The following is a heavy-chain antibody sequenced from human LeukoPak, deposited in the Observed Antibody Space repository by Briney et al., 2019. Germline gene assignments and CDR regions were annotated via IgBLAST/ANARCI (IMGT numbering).Heavy chain of an antibody. CDR1: GGSFSGYY. D-gene: IGHD6-6*01. CDR2: INHSGST. Sequence: ETSETLSLTCAVYGGSFSGYYWSWIRQPPGKGLEWIGEINHSGSTNYNPSLKSRVTISVDTSKNQFSLKLSSVTAADTAVYYCARGFPVKYSSSPAVPRNFDYWGQGTLVTVSS. J-gene: IGHJ4*02. V-gene: IGHV4-34*01. CDR3: ARGFPVKYSSSPAVPRNFDY.